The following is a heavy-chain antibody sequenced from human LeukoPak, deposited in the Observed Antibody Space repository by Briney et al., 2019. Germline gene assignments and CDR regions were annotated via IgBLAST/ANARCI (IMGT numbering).Heavy chain of an antibody. Sequence: GGSLRLSCTASGFTFRTYWMHWVRHAPAKGLVWVSRINSDGSSTSYADSVKGRFTISRDNAKNTLYLQVNSLRAEDTAVYYCARGRRFLEWLLFDYWGQGTLVTVSS. V-gene: IGHV3-74*01. CDR1: GFTFRTYW. J-gene: IGHJ4*02. CDR2: INSDGSST. D-gene: IGHD3-3*01. CDR3: ARGRRFLEWLLFDY.